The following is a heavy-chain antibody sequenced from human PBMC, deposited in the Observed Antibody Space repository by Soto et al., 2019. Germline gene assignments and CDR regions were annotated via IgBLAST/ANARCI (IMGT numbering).Heavy chain of an antibody. J-gene: IGHJ6*02. D-gene: IGHD3-9*01. CDR3: ARHGLHGSDWDGLDV. CDR1: GYSFSSYW. CDR2: IYPGDFDT. Sequence: PGESLKISCKVSGYSFSSYWIGWVRQMPGQGLESMGIIYPGDFDTKYSPSFQGQVTISVDRSISTAYLQWSTLKTSDTAMYYCARHGLHGSDWDGLDVWGQGTTVTVSS. V-gene: IGHV5-51*01.